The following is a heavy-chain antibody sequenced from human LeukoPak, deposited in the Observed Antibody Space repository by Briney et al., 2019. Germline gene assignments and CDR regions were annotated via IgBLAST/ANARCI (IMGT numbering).Heavy chain of an antibody. CDR2: IYYSGST. V-gene: IGHV4-39*01. J-gene: IGHJ4*02. CDR1: GGSISSSSYY. D-gene: IGHD6-19*01. Sequence: PSETLTLTCTVSGGSISSSSYYWGWIRQPPGKGLEWIGSIYYSGSTYYNPSLKSRVTISVDTSKNQFSLKLSSVTAADTAVYYRARLAVAGTIDYWGQGTLVTVSS. CDR3: ARLAVAGTIDY.